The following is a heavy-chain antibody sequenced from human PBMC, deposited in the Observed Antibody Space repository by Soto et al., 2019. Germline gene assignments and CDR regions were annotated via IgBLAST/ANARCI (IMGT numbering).Heavy chain of an antibody. CDR2: IYPGDSDT. CDR3: ARHRVVVTAIDPADY. Sequence: GGSLKISCKGSGYSFTSYWIGWVRQMPGKGLEWMGIIYPGDSDTRYSPSFQGQVTISADKSISTAYLQWSSLKASDTAMYYCARHRVVVTAIDPADYWGQGTLVTVSS. D-gene: IGHD2-21*02. CDR1: GYSFTSYW. V-gene: IGHV5-51*01. J-gene: IGHJ4*02.